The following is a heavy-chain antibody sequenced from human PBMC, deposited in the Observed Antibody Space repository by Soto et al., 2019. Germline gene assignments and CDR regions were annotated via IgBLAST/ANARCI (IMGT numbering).Heavy chain of an antibody. CDR1: GGTFSSYA. CDR3: ARVPSYYSYGMDV. J-gene: IGHJ6*02. V-gene: IGHV1-69*13. CDR2: IIPIFGTA. Sequence: SVKVSCKASGGTFSSYAISWVRQAPGQGLEWMGGIIPIFGTANYAQKFQGRVTITADESTSTAYMELSSLRSADTAVYYCARVPSYYSYGMDVWGQGTTVTVSS.